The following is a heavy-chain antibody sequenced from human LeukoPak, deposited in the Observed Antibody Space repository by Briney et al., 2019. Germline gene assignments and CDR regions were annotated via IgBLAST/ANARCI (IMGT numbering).Heavy chain of an antibody. V-gene: IGHV3-21*01. CDR1: GFTFSSYS. J-gene: IGHJ6*03. Sequence: KPGGSLRLSCAASGFTFSSYSMNWVRQAPGKGLEWVSSTSSSSSYIYYADSVKGRFTISRDNAKNSLYLQMNSLRAEDTAVYYCARDPRVDSSSWFYYYYMDVWGKGTTVTVSS. CDR2: TSSSSSYI. CDR3: ARDPRVDSSSWFYYYYMDV. D-gene: IGHD6-6*01.